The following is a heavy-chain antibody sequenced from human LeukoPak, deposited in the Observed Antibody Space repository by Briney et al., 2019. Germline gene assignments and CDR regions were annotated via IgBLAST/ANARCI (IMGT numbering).Heavy chain of an antibody. Sequence: SVKVSCKAPGGTFSSYAISWVRQAPGQGLEWMGRIIPILGIANYAQKFQGRVTITADKSTSTAYMELSSLRSEDTAVYYCAGWFGSAAFDYWGQGTLVTVSS. CDR2: IIPILGIA. CDR1: GGTFSSYA. D-gene: IGHD3-10*01. J-gene: IGHJ4*02. V-gene: IGHV1-69*04. CDR3: AGWFGSAAFDY.